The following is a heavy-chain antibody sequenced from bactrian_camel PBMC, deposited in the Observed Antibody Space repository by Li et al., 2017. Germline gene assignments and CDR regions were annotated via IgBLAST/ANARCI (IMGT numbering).Heavy chain of an antibody. CDR3: ATGAAYYSGGYGRNEYRY. CDR1: GLTSGNHA. Sequence: PLVESGGGLVQAGGSLRLSCTASGLTSGNHAMTWFRQVSGKEREFVASIGTDDATRYADSVKGRFTISKDKEKDTVFLQMNSLKPEDTALYYCATGAAYYSGGYGRNEYRYWGQGTQVTVS. J-gene: IGHJ4*01. D-gene: IGHD2*01. V-gene: IGHV3S60*01. CDR2: IGTDDAT.